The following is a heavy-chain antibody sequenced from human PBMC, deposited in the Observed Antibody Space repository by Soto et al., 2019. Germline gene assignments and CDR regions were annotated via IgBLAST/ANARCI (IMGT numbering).Heavy chain of an antibody. CDR2: IDPSDSYT. CDR3: ASTANVDTAMVYGSV. D-gene: IGHD5-18*01. CDR1: GYSFTSYW. V-gene: IGHV5-10-1*01. Sequence: GESLKISCKGSGYSFTSYWISWVRQMPGKGLEWMGRIDPSDSYTNYSPSFQGHVTISADKSISTAYLQWSSLKASDTAMYYCASTANVDTAMVYGSVWGQGTMDTVSS. J-gene: IGHJ3*01.